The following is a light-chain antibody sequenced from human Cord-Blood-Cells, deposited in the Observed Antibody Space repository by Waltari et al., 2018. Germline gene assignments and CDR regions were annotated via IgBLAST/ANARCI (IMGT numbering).Light chain of an antibody. CDR1: QSVSSY. J-gene: IGKJ4*01. CDR3: QQRSNWPPALT. Sequence: EIVLTQSPATLSLSPGERATLSCRASQSVSSYLAWYQQKPGQAPRLLIYDASNRATCIPARFIGSGSGTDFTLTISSLEPEDFAVYYCQQRSNWPPALTFGGGTKVEIK. CDR2: DAS. V-gene: IGKV3-11*01.